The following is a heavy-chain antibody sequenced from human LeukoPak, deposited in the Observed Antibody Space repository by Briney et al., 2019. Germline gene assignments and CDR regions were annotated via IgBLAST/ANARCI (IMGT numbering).Heavy chain of an antibody. V-gene: IGHV3-23*01. Sequence: GESLRLSCAASGFTFSSYAMSLVRQAPGKGLEWVSAISGSGGSTYYADSVKGRFTISRDNSKNTLYLQMNSLRAEDTAVYYCANKAWRGWLVDYWGQGTLVTVSS. D-gene: IGHD6-19*01. CDR2: ISGSGGST. J-gene: IGHJ4*02. CDR3: ANKAWRGWLVDY. CDR1: GFTFSSYA.